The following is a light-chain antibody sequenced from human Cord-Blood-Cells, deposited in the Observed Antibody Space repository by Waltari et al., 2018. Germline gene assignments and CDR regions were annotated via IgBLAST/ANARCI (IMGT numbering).Light chain of an antibody. CDR3: CSYAGSSTWV. Sequence: QSALTQPASVSGSPGQSITISCTGTSSDVGSYNLVSWYQQHPGKAPKLMIYEGSKRYSGVSNRFSGSKSGNTASLTISGLQAEDEADYYCCSYAGSSTWVFGGGTKLTVL. J-gene: IGLJ3*02. CDR2: EGS. V-gene: IGLV2-23*01. CDR1: SSDVGSYNL.